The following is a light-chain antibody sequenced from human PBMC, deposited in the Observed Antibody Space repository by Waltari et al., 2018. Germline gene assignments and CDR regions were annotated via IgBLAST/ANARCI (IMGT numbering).Light chain of an antibody. CDR1: ALTKQS. J-gene: IGLJ1*01. V-gene: IGLV3-25*03. CDR3: QSADSSGTYV. CDR2: KDS. Sequence: SYELTQPPSVSVSPGQTARITCSGDALTKQSAYWYQQKPGQAPVLVIYKDSERPSGIPERFSGSSSGTTVTLTISGVQAEDEADYYCQSADSSGTYVFGTGTKVTVL.